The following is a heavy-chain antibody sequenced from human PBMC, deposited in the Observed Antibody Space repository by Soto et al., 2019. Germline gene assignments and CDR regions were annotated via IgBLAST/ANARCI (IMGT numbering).Heavy chain of an antibody. J-gene: IGHJ5*02. CDR3: ARDARGPYSGVMLDP. CDR2: TYYRSKWYN. D-gene: IGHD3-10*01. V-gene: IGHV6-1*01. Sequence: SQTLSLTCVISGDSVSSNSAAWNWIRQSPSRGLKWLGRTYYRSKWYNDYAVSVKSRISINPDTSKNQLSLQLNSVTPEATAVYYSARDARGPYSGVMLDPWGQGCGVTVSS. CDR1: GDSVSSNSAA.